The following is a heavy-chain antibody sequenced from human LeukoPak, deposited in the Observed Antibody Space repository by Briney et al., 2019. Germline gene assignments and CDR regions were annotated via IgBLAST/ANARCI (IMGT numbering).Heavy chain of an antibody. CDR2: LDYFGST. CDR3: ARGGSGSYYTLDHYVMDV. V-gene: IGHV4-34*01. Sequence: SETLSLTCAVYGESFSGYYWRWIRQPPGQGLEWIGELDYFGSTNYKSSLKSRVTISVDTSKNQFSLTLSSVTAADTAVYYCARGGSGSYYTLDHYVMDVWGKGTTVTVSS. D-gene: IGHD3-10*01. J-gene: IGHJ6*03. CDR1: GESFSGYY.